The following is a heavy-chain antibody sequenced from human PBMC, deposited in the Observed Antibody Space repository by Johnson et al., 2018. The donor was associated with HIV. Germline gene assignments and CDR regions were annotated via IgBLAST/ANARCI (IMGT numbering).Heavy chain of an antibody. V-gene: IGHV3-66*01. Sequence: VQLVESGGGLVQPGGSLRLSCAASGFTFSSYAMSWVRQAPGKGLEWVSLIYSGGSTYYADSVKGRFPISRDNSKNTLYLQINSLRAEDTAVYHCAKDLYSSSWTNDAFDIWGQGTMVTVSS. CDR3: AKDLYSSSWTNDAFDI. D-gene: IGHD6-13*01. CDR2: IYSGGST. J-gene: IGHJ3*02. CDR1: GFTFSSYA.